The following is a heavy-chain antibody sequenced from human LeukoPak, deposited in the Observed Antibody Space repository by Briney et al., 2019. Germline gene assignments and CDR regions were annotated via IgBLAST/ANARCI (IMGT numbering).Heavy chain of an antibody. D-gene: IGHD6-19*01. CDR2: ISSSSNYI. Sequence: GGSLRLSCAASGFTFSSYRMNWVRKAPGKGLEWVSSISSSSNYIYYADSVKGRFTISRDNAKNSLFLQMDSLRAEDTAVYYCARALNPYSSGWSFDAFDIWGQGTMVTVSS. J-gene: IGHJ3*02. CDR1: GFTFSSYR. V-gene: IGHV3-21*01. CDR3: ARALNPYSSGWSFDAFDI.